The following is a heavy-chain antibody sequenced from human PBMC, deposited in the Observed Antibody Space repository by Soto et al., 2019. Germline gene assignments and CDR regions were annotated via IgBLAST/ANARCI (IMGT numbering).Heavy chain of an antibody. J-gene: IGHJ6*02. CDR1: GSAITRYY. CDR3: ARETSGWSLNGSDV. V-gene: IGHV1-46*01. D-gene: IGHD6-19*01. Sequence: QVELVQSGAEVKRPGASVTISCKASGSAITRYYIHWVRQAPGRGLEWMGIINPGGGSASYAQKFQDRVTIDKDTSTGTVYTDLRSLRTEDTAVYYCARETSGWSLNGSDVWGQGTTVNVSS. CDR2: INPGGGSA.